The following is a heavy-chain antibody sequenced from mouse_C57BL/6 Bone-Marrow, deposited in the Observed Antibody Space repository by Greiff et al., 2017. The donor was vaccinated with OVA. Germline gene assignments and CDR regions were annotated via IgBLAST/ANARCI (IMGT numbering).Heavy chain of an antibody. CDR2: IDPSDSYT. V-gene: IGHV1-69*01. CDR3: ASWGLRYHY. Sequence: VQLQQPGAELVMPGASVKLSCKASGYTFTRYWMHWVKQRPGQGLEWIGEIDPSDSYTNYNQKFKGKSTLTVDKSSSTAYMQLSSLTSEDSAVYYCASWGLRYHYWGQGTTLTVSS. J-gene: IGHJ2*01. D-gene: IGHD1-1*01. CDR1: GYTFTRYW.